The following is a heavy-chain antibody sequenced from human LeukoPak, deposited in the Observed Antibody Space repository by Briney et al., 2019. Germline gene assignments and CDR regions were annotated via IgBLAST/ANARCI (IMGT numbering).Heavy chain of an antibody. J-gene: IGHJ5*02. Sequence: PGGSLRLSCVASGFYFNAYLMSWVRQAPGKGLEWVANIKQDGSQKFYLDSVKGRFTISRDNGNNSLYLHTSRLRVEDTAVYYCARDLKGFNLWGQGALVTVSS. CDR3: ARDLKGFNL. V-gene: IGHV3-7*04. CDR2: IKQDGSQK. CDR1: GFYFNAYL.